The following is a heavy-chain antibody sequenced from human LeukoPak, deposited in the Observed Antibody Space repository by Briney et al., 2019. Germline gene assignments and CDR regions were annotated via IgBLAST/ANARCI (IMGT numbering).Heavy chain of an antibody. CDR1: GGSISSGSYY. D-gene: IGHD3-3*01. Sequence: SETLSLTCTVSGGSISSGSYYWSWIRQPAGKGLEWIGRIYTSGSTNYNPSLKSRVTISVDTSKNQFSLKLSSVTAADTAVYYCSFWSGYRYYYYMDVWGKGTTVTVSS. J-gene: IGHJ6*03. CDR3: SFWSGYRYYYYMDV. CDR2: IYTSGST. V-gene: IGHV4-61*02.